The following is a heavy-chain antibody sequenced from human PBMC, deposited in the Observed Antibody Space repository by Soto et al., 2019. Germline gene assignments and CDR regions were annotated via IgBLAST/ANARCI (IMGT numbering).Heavy chain of an antibody. CDR3: TTDGGIVGATSAFDI. Sequence: VDTGGSLRLSCAASGFTFSNAWMNWVRQAPGKGLEWVGRIKSKTDGGTTDYAAPVKGRFTISRDDSKNTLYLQMNSLKTEDTAVYYCTTDGGIVGATSAFDIWGQGTMVTIS. CDR1: GFTFSNAW. J-gene: IGHJ3*02. V-gene: IGHV3-15*07. CDR2: IKSKTDGGTT. D-gene: IGHD1-26*01.